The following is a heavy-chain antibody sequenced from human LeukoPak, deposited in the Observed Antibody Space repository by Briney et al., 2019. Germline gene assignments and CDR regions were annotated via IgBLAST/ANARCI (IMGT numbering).Heavy chain of an antibody. D-gene: IGHD3-22*01. CDR3: AKDFRAYYYDSSGYSYYFDY. V-gene: IGHV3-74*01. CDR1: GFTFSSYW. Sequence: GGSLRLSCAASGFTFSSYWMHWVRQAPGEGLVWVSRINSDGTSRSYADSVKGRFTISRDNAKNSLYLQMNSLRAEDTALYYCAKDFRAYYYDSSGYSYYFDYWGQGTLVTVSS. CDR2: INSDGTSR. J-gene: IGHJ4*02.